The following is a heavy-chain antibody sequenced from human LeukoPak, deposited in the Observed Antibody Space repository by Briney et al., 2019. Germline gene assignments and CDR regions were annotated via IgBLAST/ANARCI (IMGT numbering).Heavy chain of an antibody. CDR3: ASSKVVATEFDY. V-gene: IGHV1-2*04. Sequence: ASVKVSCKASGYTFTGYYMHWVRQAPGQGLEWMGWINPNSGGTNYAQKFQGWVTMTRDTSISTAYMELSRLRSDDTAVYYCASSKVVATEFDYWGQGTLVTVSS. CDR1: GYTFTGYY. J-gene: IGHJ4*02. D-gene: IGHD5-12*01. CDR2: INPNSGGT.